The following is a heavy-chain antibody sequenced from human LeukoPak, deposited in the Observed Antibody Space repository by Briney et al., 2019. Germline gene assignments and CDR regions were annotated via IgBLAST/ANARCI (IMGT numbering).Heavy chain of an antibody. CDR2: ISGSGRTT. CDR1: GFTFSNHA. J-gene: IGHJ4*02. D-gene: IGHD2-15*01. V-gene: IGHV3-23*01. CDR3: VKNVVVKRYIDY. Sequence: GGSLRLSCAASGFTFSNHAMSWVSQTPGKGLQWISVISGSGRTTEYADSVKGRFTISRDNSKNTLSLQMNSLRVEDTAIYYCVKNVVVKRYIDYWGQGTLVTVSS.